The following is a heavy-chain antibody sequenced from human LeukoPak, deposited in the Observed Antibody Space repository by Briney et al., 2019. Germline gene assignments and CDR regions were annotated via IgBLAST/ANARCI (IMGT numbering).Heavy chain of an antibody. CDR1: GFTFSSYG. CDR2: ISGSGGST. D-gene: IGHD2-2*01. J-gene: IGHJ4*02. CDR3: AKASWPYYFDY. V-gene: IGHV3-23*01. Sequence: GGSLRLSCAASGFTFSSYGMHWVRQAPGKGLEWVSAISGSGGSTYYADSVKGRFTISRDNSKNTLYLQMNSLRAEDTAVYYCAKASWPYYFDYWGQGTLVTVSS.